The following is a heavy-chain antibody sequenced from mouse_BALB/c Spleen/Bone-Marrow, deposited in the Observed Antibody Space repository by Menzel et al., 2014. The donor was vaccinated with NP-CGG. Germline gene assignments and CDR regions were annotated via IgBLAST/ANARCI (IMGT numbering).Heavy chain of an antibody. CDR1: GFNIKDTY. CDR2: IDPANGNT. V-gene: IGHV14-3*02. D-gene: IGHD1-1*01. CDR3: ADSYYSAALYFDY. J-gene: IGHJ2*01. Sequence: VQLQQSGAELVKPGASVKLSCTASGFNIKDTYIHWVKQRPEQGLEWIGRIDPANGNTEYDPKFQGKATITTDTSSNTAYLQLISLTSEDTADYYCADSYYSAALYFDYWGQGTTRTVSS.